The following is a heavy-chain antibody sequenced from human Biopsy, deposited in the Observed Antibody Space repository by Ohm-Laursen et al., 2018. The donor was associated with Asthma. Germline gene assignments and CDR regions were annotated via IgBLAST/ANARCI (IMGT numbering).Heavy chain of an antibody. V-gene: IGHV1-2*06. D-gene: IGHD1-26*01. CDR1: GYPFIGYH. Sequence: ASVKVSCKASGYPFIGYHIHWMRQAPGQGLEWMGRINPNSGATNYAQKFQGRVTMTTDTSTSTAYMELGSLRSDDTAVYYCARDGPVGAPSDYWGQGTLVTVSS. CDR2: INPNSGAT. CDR3: ARDGPVGAPSDY. J-gene: IGHJ4*02.